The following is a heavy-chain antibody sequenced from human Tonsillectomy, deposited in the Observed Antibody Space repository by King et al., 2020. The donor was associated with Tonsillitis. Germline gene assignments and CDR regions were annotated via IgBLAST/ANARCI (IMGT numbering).Heavy chain of an antibody. Sequence: VQLVESGTEVKKPGSSVKVSCKASGVTFSTYAISWVRQAPGQGLEWMGGSIPTFGSANYAQKFQGRVTITADEATSTVYMELSGLRSEDTAVYYCARVGIDDGGDYFDYWGQGTLVTVSS. CDR1: GVTFSTYA. CDR3: ARVGIDDGGDYFDY. D-gene: IGHD1-1*01. J-gene: IGHJ4*02. CDR2: SIPTFGSA. V-gene: IGHV1-69*01.